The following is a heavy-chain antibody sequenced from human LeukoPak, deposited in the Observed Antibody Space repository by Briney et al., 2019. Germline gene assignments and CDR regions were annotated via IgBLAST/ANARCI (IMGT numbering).Heavy chain of an antibody. V-gene: IGHV4-4*02. CDR3: VRDPVPGPGVYLDY. D-gene: IGHD2-2*01. CDR1: GDSISSNNW. CDR2: IYHSGGT. Sequence: SGTLSLTCAVSGDSISSNNWWSWVRQPPGRGLEWLGQIYHSGGTMYNPSLESRVTISLDKSMNRFSLKLTSVTAADTAVYYCVRDPVPGPGVYLDYWGQGTLVTVSS. J-gene: IGHJ4*02.